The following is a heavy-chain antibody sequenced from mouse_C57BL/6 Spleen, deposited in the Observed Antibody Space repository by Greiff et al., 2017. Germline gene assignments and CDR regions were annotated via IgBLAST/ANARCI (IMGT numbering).Heavy chain of an antibody. J-gene: IGHJ2*01. CDR3: ARIYYGNYYFDY. CDR2: INPYNGGT. D-gene: IGHD2-1*01. V-gene: IGHV1-19*01. Sequence: EVQLQQSGPVLVKPGASVKMSCKASGYTFTDYYMNWVKQSHGKSLEWIGVINPYNGGTSYNQKFKGKATLTVDKSSSTAYMELNSLTSEDSAVYYCARIYYGNYYFDYWGQGTTLTVSS. CDR1: GYTFTDYY.